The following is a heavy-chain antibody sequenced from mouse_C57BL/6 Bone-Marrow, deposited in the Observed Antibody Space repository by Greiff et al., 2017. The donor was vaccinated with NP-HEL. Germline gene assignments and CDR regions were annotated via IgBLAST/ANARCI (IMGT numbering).Heavy chain of an antibody. J-gene: IGHJ4*01. V-gene: IGHV10-1*01. CDR3: VRHRDSSGYGAMDY. CDR1: GFSFNTYA. D-gene: IGHD3-2*02. CDR2: IRSKSNNYAT. Sequence: EVKLVESGGGLVQPKGSLKLSCAASGFSFNTYAMNWVRQAPGKGLEWVARIRSKSNNYATYYADSVKDRFTISRDDSESMLYLQMNNLKTEDTAMYYCVRHRDSSGYGAMDYWGQGTSVTVSS.